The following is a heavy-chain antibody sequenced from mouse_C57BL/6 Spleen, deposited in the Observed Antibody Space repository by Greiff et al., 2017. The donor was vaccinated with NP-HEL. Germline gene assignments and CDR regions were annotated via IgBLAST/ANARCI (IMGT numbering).Heavy chain of an antibody. CDR2: ISSGGDYI. J-gene: IGHJ3*01. D-gene: IGHD5-5*01. CDR3: TRAGSTSFFAY. CDR1: GFTFSSYA. Sequence: EVQGVESGEGLVKPGGSLKLSCAASGFTFSSYAMSWVRQTPEKRLEWVAYISSGGDYIYYADTVKGRFTISRDNARNTLYLQMSSLKSEDTAMYYCTRAGSTSFFAYWGQGTLVTVSA. V-gene: IGHV5-9-1*02.